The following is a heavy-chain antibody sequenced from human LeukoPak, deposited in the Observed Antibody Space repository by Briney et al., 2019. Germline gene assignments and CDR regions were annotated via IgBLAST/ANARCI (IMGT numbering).Heavy chain of an antibody. CDR2: IRYDGSNK. V-gene: IGHV3-30*02. CDR3: AKDRGLYPYYFDY. Sequence: PGGSLRLSCAASGFTFSSYGMHWVRQAPGKGLEWVAFIRYDGSNKYYADSVKGRFTISRDNSKNTLYLQMNSLRAEDTAVYYCAKDRGLYPYYFDYWGQGTLVTVSS. CDR1: GFTFSSYG. D-gene: IGHD2-15*01. J-gene: IGHJ4*02.